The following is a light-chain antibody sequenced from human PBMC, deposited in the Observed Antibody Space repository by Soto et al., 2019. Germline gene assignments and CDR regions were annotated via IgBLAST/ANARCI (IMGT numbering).Light chain of an antibody. CDR3: MHGLQPPNT. Sequence: DIVVTQSPLSLSVTPGQPASISCKSSQSLVRHGGNPYLYWFLPKPGQPPQLLIYEGSYRFAGVSERFSGSGSEADFTLRISRVEADDVGVYYCMHGLQPPNTFGQGTKLEIK. V-gene: IGKV2D-29*01. CDR1: QSLVRHGGNPY. CDR2: EGS. J-gene: IGKJ2*01.